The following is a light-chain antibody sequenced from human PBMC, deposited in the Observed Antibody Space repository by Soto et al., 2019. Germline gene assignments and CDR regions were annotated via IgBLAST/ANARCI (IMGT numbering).Light chain of an antibody. CDR2: DVN. V-gene: IGLV2-14*02. CDR1: SSDVGSYNL. CDR3: ASYTRTTTLV. J-gene: IGLJ7*01. Sequence: QSALTQPASVSGSGGQSITISCTGSSSDVGSYNLVSWYQHHAGKAPKLVIYDVNNRPSGISYRFSGSKSGNTASLTISGLQAEDEADYYCASYTRTTTLVFGGGTQLTVL.